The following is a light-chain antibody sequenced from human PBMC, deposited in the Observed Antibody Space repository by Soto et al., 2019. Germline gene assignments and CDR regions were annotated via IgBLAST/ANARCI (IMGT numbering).Light chain of an antibody. CDR3: QSFDSRLSGSRV. V-gene: IGLV1-40*01. CDR2: GYN. Sequence: QSVLTQPPSVSGAPGQRVTISCTGSSSNIGAGYDVHWYQQFPGTAPKLLIYGYNNRPSGVPDRFSGSKSDTSASLAITGLQAEDEADYYCQSFDSRLSGSRVFGGGTKLTVL. J-gene: IGLJ2*01. CDR1: SSNIGAGYD.